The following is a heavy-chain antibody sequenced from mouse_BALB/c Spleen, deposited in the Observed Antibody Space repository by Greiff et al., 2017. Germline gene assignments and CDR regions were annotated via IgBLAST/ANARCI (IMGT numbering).Heavy chain of an antibody. CDR3: ARRVTSLYYYAMDY. V-gene: IGHV5-6*01. Sequence: EVQLVESGGDLVKPGGSLKLSCAASGFTFSSYGMSWVRQTPDKRLEWVATISSGGSYTYYPDSVKGRFTISRDNAKNTLYLQMSSLKSEDTAMYYCARRVTSLYYYAMDYWGQGTSVTVSA. D-gene: IGHD2-3*01. J-gene: IGHJ4*01. CDR1: GFTFSSYG. CDR2: ISSGGSYT.